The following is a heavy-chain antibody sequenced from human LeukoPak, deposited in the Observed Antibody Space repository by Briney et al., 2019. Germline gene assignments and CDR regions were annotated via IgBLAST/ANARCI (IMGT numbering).Heavy chain of an antibody. CDR3: ARAAGYCSGGSCYRLTHYYYYGMDV. J-gene: IGHJ6*02. Sequence: SETLSLTCTVSGGSISSSSYYWGWIRQPPGKGLEWIGSIYYSGSTYYNPSLKSRVTISVDTSKNQFSLKLSSVTAADTAVYYCARAAGYCSGGSCYRLTHYYYYGMDVWGQGTTVTVSS. CDR1: GGSISSSSYY. D-gene: IGHD2-15*01. CDR2: IYYSGST. V-gene: IGHV4-39*07.